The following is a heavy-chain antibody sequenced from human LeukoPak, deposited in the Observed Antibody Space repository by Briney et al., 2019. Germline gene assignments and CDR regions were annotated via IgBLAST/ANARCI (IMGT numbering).Heavy chain of an antibody. V-gene: IGHV1-8*01. Sequence: ASVKVSCKASGYTSTSYDFNWVRQATGQGLEWMGWMNPNSGNTGYAQKLQGRVTMTTDTSTSTAYMELRSLRSDDTAVYYCARLHYDILTGYYYYGMDVWGQGTTVTVSS. CDR1: GYTSTSYD. CDR3: ARLHYDILTGYYYYGMDV. CDR2: MNPNSGNT. J-gene: IGHJ6*02. D-gene: IGHD3-9*01.